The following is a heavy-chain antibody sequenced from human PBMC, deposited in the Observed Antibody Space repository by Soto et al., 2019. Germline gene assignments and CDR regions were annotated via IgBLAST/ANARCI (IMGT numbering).Heavy chain of an antibody. Sequence: QVQLVESGGGVVQPGRSLRLSCAASGVTFSNFAMHWFRQAPGKGLEWVAVMSFDVTTKFYADSVKGRFTVSRDNSQNTLYLQVNSLRDEDTAVYYCAREGPETFRSTWHFDYWGQGTLVTVSS. D-gene: IGHD1-26*01. CDR3: AREGPETFRSTWHFDY. CDR2: MSFDVTTK. J-gene: IGHJ4*02. CDR1: GVTFSNFA. V-gene: IGHV3-30-3*01.